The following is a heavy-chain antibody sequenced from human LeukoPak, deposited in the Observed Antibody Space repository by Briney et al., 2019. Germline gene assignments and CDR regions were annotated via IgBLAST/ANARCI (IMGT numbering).Heavy chain of an antibody. D-gene: IGHD3-22*01. Sequence: PGGSLRLSCAASGFTFSSYEMNWVRQAPGKGLEWVSYISSSGSTIYYADSVKGRFTISRDNAKNSLYLQMNSLRAEDTAVYYCARDSNYDSSGYHEGGGQGTLVTVSS. CDR1: GFTFSSYE. V-gene: IGHV3-48*03. CDR2: ISSSGSTI. CDR3: ARDSNYDSSGYHEG. J-gene: IGHJ4*02.